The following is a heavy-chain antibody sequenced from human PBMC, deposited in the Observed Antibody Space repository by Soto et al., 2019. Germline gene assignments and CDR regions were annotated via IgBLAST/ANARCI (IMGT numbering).Heavy chain of an antibody. CDR1: GGSISSYY. J-gene: IGHJ4*02. CDR2: IYYSGST. V-gene: IGHV4-59*01. CDR3: ARVGTAGTIFDY. D-gene: IGHD1-7*01. Sequence: SETLSLTCTVSGGSISSYYWSWIRQPPGKGLEWIGYIYYSGSTNYNPSLKSRVTISVDTSKNQFSLKLSSVTAADTAVYYCARVGTAGTIFDYWGQGTLVTVSS.